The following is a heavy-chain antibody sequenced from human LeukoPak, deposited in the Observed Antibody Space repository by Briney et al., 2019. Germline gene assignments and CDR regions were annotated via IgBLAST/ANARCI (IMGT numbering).Heavy chain of an antibody. CDR1: GGSTTTGPHF. J-gene: IGHJ5*02. D-gene: IGHD3-10*01. Sequence: RPSQTLSLTCSVSGGSTTTGPHFWGWLRQPPGEALEWIGSVYESGTTYYSPSLKSRVTLSIDESKSQLSLRLTSVTAAGTAMYFCARSAFFYGSGRGWFDTWGPGTLVSVSS. V-gene: IGHV4-39*01. CDR2: VYESGTT. CDR3: ARSAFFYGSGRGWFDT.